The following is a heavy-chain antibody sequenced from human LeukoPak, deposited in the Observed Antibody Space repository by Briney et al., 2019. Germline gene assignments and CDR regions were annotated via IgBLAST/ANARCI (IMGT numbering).Heavy chain of an antibody. CDR3: AKNGGPHGMDV. D-gene: IGHD3-16*01. CDR1: GFTFSSVW. CDR2: IKPDGSET. V-gene: IGHV3-7*02. Sequence: GGSLRLSCAAPGFTFSSVWMSWVRQGPGEGLERVANIKPDGSETNYRDSVKGRVSISRDNAKNSLHLQMNSLRVEDTAVYYCAKNGGPHGMDVWGQGTTVTVSS. J-gene: IGHJ6*02.